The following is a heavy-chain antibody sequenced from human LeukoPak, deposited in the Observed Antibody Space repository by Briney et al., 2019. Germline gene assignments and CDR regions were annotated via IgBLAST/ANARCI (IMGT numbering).Heavy chain of an antibody. J-gene: IGHJ4*02. CDR2: IYYSGGT. D-gene: IGHD6-6*01. Sequence: SETLSLTCTVSGGSISSHYWSWIRQPPGKGLEWIGYIYYSGGTNYNPSLKSRVTISVDTSKNQFSLKLSSVTAADTVVYYCARGRIAARLFDYWGQGTLVTVSS. V-gene: IGHV4-59*11. CDR1: GGSISSHY. CDR3: ARGRIAARLFDY.